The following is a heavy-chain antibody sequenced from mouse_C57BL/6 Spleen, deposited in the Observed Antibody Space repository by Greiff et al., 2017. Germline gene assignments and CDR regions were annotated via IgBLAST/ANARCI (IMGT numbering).Heavy chain of an antibody. D-gene: IGHD3-2*02. CDR2: ISYDGSN. J-gene: IGHJ2*01. Sequence: DVKLVESGPGLVKPSQSLSLTCSVTGYSITSGYYWNWIRQFPGNKLEWMGYISYDGSNNYNPSLKNRISITRDTSKNQFFLKLNSVTTEDTATYYCARDRMGQLSYWGQGTTLTVSS. CDR3: ARDRMGQLSY. V-gene: IGHV3-6*01. CDR1: GYSITSGYY.